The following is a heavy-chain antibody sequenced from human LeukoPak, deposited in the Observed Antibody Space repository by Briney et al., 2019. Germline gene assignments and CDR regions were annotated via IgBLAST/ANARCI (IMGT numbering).Heavy chain of an antibody. J-gene: IGHJ4*02. D-gene: IGHD3-22*01. Sequence: GGSLRLSCAASGFTFSSYSMNWVRQAPGKGLEWVSSISSSSSYIYYADSVKGRFTISRDNAKSSLYLQMNSLRAEDTAVYYCARGRVYYDSSGYYYFDYWGQGTLVTVSS. CDR3: ARGRVYYDSSGYYYFDY. CDR1: GFTFSSYS. CDR2: ISSSSSYI. V-gene: IGHV3-21*01.